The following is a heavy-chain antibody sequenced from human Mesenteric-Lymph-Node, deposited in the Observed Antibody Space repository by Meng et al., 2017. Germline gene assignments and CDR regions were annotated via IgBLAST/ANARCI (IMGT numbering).Heavy chain of an antibody. D-gene: IGHD1-1*01. J-gene: IGHJ3*02. CDR3: ARNEYKYGFDALDT. CDR2: IYYNDSGST. Sequence: QIQLQGSGPGLVGASETLSLPCTFSGVSVRSGHYYWSWIRQPPGKGLEWMGCIYYNDSGSTTYSPSLKRRVTISLDMSKNQVSLRLSSVTAADTALYYCARNEYKYGFDALDTWGQGTMVTVSS. V-gene: IGHV4-61*01. CDR1: GVSVRSGHYY.